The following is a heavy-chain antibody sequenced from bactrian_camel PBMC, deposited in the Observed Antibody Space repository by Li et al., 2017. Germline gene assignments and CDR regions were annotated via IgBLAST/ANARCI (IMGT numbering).Heavy chain of an antibody. D-gene: IGHD6*01. Sequence: VQLVESGGGSVQAGGSLKLSCVASRYPYTNMCVGWFRQAPGKEREGVARIATGRGNTYYADSVKGRFTISQDNAKNTVYLQMNSLKPEDTAMYYGAARGGGGTVFCSNVYFSDADFGTWGQGTQVTVS. CDR1: RYPYTNMC. CDR3: AARGGGGTVFCSNVYFSDADFGT. CDR2: IATGRGNT. J-gene: IGHJ6*01. V-gene: IGHV3S31*01.